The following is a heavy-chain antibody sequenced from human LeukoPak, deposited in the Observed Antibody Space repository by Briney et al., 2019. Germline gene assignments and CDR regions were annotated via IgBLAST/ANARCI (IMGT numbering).Heavy chain of an antibody. CDR1: GGSISSYY. D-gene: IGHD3-10*01. CDR2: IYYSGST. V-gene: IGHV4-59*12. Sequence: SETLSLTCTVSGGSISSYYWCWIRQPPGKGLEWIGYIYYSGSTNYNPSLKSRVTISVDTSKNQFSLKLSSVTAADTAVYYCARDYYGSGTRLPPFDYWGQGTLVTVSS. CDR3: ARDYYGSGTRLPPFDY. J-gene: IGHJ4*02.